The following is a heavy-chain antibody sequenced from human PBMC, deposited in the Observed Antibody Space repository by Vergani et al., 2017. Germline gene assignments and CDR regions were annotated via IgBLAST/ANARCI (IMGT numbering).Heavy chain of an antibody. D-gene: IGHD2-2*01. CDR3: ARDPTSSTHYYYYYYYMDV. CDR2: ISYDGSNK. CDR1: GFTFSSYA. V-gene: IGHV3-30-3*01. Sequence: QVQLVESGGGVVQPGRSLRLSCAASGFTFSSYAMHWVRQAPGKGLEWVAVISYDGSNKYYADSVKGRFTITRDNSKNTLYLQMNSLIAEDTAVYYCARDPTSSTHYYYYYYYMDVWGKGTTVTVSS. J-gene: IGHJ6*03.